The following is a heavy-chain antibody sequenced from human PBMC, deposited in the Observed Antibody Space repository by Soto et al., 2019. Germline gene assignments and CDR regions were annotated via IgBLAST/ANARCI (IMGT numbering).Heavy chain of an antibody. CDR2: ISSSVSTI. CDR1: GFTFSNYN. Sequence: GGSLRLSCAASGFTFSNYNMNWVRQAPGQGLEWVSYISSSVSTIYYADSVKGRFTISRDNASNSLYLQMNSLRAEDTAVYYCARDLSTTGVWHWFDPWGQGTLVTVSS. V-gene: IGHV3-48*01. D-gene: IGHD2-8*01. CDR3: ARDLSTTGVWHWFDP. J-gene: IGHJ5*02.